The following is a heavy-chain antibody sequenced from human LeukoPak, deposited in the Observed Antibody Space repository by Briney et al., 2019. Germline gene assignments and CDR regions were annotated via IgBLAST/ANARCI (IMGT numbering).Heavy chain of an antibody. CDR2: INEDASII. V-gene: IGHV3-74*01. Sequence: GGSLRLSCAASGFTFSNYWMHWVRQAPGKGLESVSRINEDASIISYADSVKGRFTISRDNSKNTLYLQMNSLRAEDTALYYCARTAMGDYVRFPNDYWGQGTLVTVSS. CDR3: ARTAMGDYVRFPNDY. J-gene: IGHJ4*02. D-gene: IGHD4-17*01. CDR1: GFTFSNYW.